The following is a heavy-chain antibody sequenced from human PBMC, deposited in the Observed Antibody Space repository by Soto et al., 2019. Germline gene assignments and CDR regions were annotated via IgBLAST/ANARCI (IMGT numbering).Heavy chain of an antibody. J-gene: IGHJ3*02. CDR2: IYYSGST. D-gene: IGHD2-15*01. Sequence: QVQLQESGPGLVKPSGTLSLTCTVSGGSISSYYWSWIRQPPGKGLEWIGYIYYSGSTNYNPSLKSRVTISVDTSKNQFSLKLSSVTAADTAVYYCASGGYCSGGSCYSHAFDIWGQGTMVTVSS. CDR1: GGSISSYY. CDR3: ASGGYCSGGSCYSHAFDI. V-gene: IGHV4-59*01.